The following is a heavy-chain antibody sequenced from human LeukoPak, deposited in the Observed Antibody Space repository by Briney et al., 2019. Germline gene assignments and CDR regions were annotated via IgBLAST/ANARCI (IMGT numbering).Heavy chain of an antibody. D-gene: IGHD3-10*01. CDR1: GNTFTGYY. Sequence: ASVKVSCKASGNTFTGYYLHWVRQAPGQGLEWMGWINPSGGTNYAQKFQGRVTMTRGTSISTAYMELSRLRSDDTAVYYCARRGFGSGSYLDSWGQGTLVTVSS. CDR2: INPSGGT. V-gene: IGHV1-2*02. J-gene: IGHJ4*02. CDR3: ARRGFGSGSYLDS.